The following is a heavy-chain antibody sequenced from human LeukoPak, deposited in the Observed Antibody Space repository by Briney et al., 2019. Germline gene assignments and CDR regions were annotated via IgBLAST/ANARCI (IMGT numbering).Heavy chain of an antibody. D-gene: IGHD6-19*01. J-gene: IGHJ4*02. CDR3: AKAKSPIFSRGWYYFDY. V-gene: IGHV3-23*01. CDR2: SSDSGGRT. Sequence: PGGSLRLSCAASRFTFSSYAMTWVRQAPGKGLEWVSSSSDSGGRTYYTDSVKGRFTISRDNSKTMLHLQMNSLRVEDTAVYYCAKAKSPIFSRGWYYFDYWGQGTLVTVSS. CDR1: RFTFSSYA.